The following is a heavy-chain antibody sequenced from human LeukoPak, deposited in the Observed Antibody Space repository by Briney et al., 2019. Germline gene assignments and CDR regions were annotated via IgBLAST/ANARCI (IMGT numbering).Heavy chain of an antibody. CDR1: GFTFDDYA. CDR3: AKDTYYDFSGVDY. CDR2: ISWNSGSI. D-gene: IGHD3-3*01. Sequence: PGGSLRLSCAASGFTFDDYAVHWVRQAPGKGLEWVSGISWNSGSIGYADSVKGRFTISRDNAKNSLYLQMNSLRAEDTALYYCAKDTYYDFSGVDYWGQGTLVTVSS. J-gene: IGHJ4*02. V-gene: IGHV3-9*01.